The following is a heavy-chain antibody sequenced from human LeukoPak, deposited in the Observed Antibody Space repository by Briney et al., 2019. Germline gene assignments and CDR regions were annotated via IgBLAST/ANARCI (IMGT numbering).Heavy chain of an antibody. J-gene: IGHJ3*02. CDR3: ARDPPRGFGNAFDI. V-gene: IGHV3-53*01. Sequence: GGSLRLSCAASGFTVSSIHMVWVRQAPGKGLEWVSVTYTGGNSYYADSVKGRFIISRDNSENTLYLQMNSLRVEDTAMYFCARDPPRGFGNAFDIWGQGTMVTVSP. CDR2: TYTGGNS. D-gene: IGHD2-15*01. CDR1: GFTVSSIH.